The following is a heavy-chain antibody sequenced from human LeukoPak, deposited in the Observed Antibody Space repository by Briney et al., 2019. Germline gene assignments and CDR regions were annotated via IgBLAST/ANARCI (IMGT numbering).Heavy chain of an antibody. Sequence: SSETLSLTCTVSGGSISSYYWSWIRQPPGKGLEWIGYIYYSGSTNYNPSLKSRVTISVDTSKNQFSLKLSSVTAADTAVYYCARVRITMVREVRYNWFDPWGQGTLVTVSS. D-gene: IGHD3-10*01. CDR1: GGSISSYY. V-gene: IGHV4-59*01. J-gene: IGHJ5*02. CDR2: IYYSGST. CDR3: ARVRITMVREVRYNWFDP.